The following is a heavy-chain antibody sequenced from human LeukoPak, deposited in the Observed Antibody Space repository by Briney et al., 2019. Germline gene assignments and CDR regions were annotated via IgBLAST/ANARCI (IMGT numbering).Heavy chain of an antibody. D-gene: IGHD1-26*01. CDR3: ARVGGVYAFDI. Sequence: ASVKVSCKACGYTFTPYYMHWVGQAPGQGLEWMGWINPNSGGTNYAQKFQGRVTMTRDTSISTAYMELNRLTSDDRAMYYCARVGGVYAFDIWGQGTMVTVSS. CDR2: INPNSGGT. CDR1: GYTFTPYY. V-gene: IGHV1-2*02. J-gene: IGHJ3*02.